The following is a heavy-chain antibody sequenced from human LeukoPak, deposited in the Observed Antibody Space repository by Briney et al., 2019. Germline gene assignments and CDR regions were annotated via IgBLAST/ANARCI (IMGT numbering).Heavy chain of an antibody. CDR2: ISSSSSYI. CDR1: GFTFSRYS. V-gene: IGHV3-21*01. Sequence: VGTLRLSCAASGFTFSRYSMNWVRQAPGEGLEWASSISSSSSYIYYPHPVKGQFTIPRNNAKNSLYLQVNGLRAEDTAVYYCAELGITMIGGVWGKGTTVTISS. J-gene: IGHJ6*04. CDR3: AELGITMIGGV. D-gene: IGHD3-10*02.